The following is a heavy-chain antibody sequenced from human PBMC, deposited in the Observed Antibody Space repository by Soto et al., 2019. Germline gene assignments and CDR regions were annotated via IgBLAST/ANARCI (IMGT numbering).Heavy chain of an antibody. V-gene: IGHV1-46*01. CDR2: INPSGGST. CDR3: ARDLEDIVVVPAASGSGRYYYYGMDV. Sequence: ASVKVSCKASGYTFTSYYMHWVRQAPGQGLEWMGVINPSGGSTSYAQKFQGRVTMTRDTSTSTVYMELSSLRSEDTAVYYCARDLEDIVVVPAASGSGRYYYYGMDVWGQGTTVTVSS. J-gene: IGHJ6*02. D-gene: IGHD2-2*01. CDR1: GYTFTSYY.